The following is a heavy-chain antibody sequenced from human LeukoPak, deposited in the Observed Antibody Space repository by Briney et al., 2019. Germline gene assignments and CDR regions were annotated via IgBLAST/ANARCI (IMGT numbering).Heavy chain of an antibody. CDR2: IWYDGSNK. CDR1: GFTFSSYG. J-gene: IGHJ6*02. D-gene: IGHD2-2*01. CDR3: ARESHAYQLLEIDYGMDV. V-gene: IGHV3-33*01. Sequence: PGGSLRLSCAASGFTFSSYGMHWVRQAPGKGLEWVAVIWYDGSNKYYADSVKGRFTISRDNSKNTLYLQMNSLRAEDTAVYYCARESHAYQLLEIDYGMDVWGQGTTVTVSS.